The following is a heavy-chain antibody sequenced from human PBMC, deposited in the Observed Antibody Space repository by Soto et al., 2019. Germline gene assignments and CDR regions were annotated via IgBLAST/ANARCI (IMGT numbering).Heavy chain of an antibody. J-gene: IGHJ6*02. CDR2: ISSSGTTI. CDR1: GFTFSYYY. D-gene: IGHD3-10*01. CDR3: ARATYYYGSGSYPQDYGMDV. Sequence: GGSLRRSCAASGFTFSYYYMSWSRQAPGKGLEWVSYISSSGTTIYYADSVKGRFTISRDNAKNSLYLQMNSLRAEDTAMYYCARATYYYGSGSYPQDYGMDVWGQGTTVTVSS. V-gene: IGHV3-11*01.